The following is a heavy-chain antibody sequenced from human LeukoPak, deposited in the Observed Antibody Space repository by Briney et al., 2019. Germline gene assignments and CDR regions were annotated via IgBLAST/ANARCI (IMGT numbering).Heavy chain of an antibody. D-gene: IGHD2-15*01. CDR1: GYTFTAFS. CDR2: INPNSGGT. Sequence: ASVKVSCKASGYTFTAFSLHWVRQAPGQGLEWMGWINPNSGGTNYAQKFQGRVTMTRDTSISTAYMELSRLRSDDTAVYYCARADCSGGSCYGFDYWGQGTLVTVSS. V-gene: IGHV1-2*02. J-gene: IGHJ4*02. CDR3: ARADCSGGSCYGFDY.